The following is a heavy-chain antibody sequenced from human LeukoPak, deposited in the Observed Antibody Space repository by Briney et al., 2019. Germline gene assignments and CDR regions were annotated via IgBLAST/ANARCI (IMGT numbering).Heavy chain of an antibody. CDR1: GFTFSSYG. J-gene: IGHJ4*02. D-gene: IGHD5-18*01. V-gene: IGHV3-33*01. CDR2: IWYDGSNK. CDR3: AREHGYSYGPHFFDY. Sequence: PGGSLRLSCAASGFTFSSYGMHWVRQAPGQGLEWVAVIWYDGSNKYYADSVKGRFTISRDNSKNTLYLQMNSLRAEDTAVYYCAREHGYSYGPHFFDYWGQGTLVTVSS.